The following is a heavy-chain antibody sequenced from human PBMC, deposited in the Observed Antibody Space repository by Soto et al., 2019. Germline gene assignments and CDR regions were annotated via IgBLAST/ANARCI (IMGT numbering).Heavy chain of an antibody. CDR1: GFTFSSYA. Sequence: GGSLRLSCAASGFTFSSYAMSWVRQAPGKGLEWVSAISGSGGSTYYADSVKGRFTISRDNSKNTLYLQMNSLRAEDTAVYYCAKSLRGGRMVRGVIINPFDYWGQGTLVTVSS. V-gene: IGHV3-23*01. D-gene: IGHD3-10*01. J-gene: IGHJ4*02. CDR2: ISGSGGST. CDR3: AKSLRGGRMVRGVIINPFDY.